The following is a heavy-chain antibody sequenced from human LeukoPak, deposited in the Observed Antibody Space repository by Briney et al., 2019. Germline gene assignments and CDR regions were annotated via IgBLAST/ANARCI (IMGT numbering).Heavy chain of an antibody. D-gene: IGHD3-3*01. V-gene: IGHV3-30*02. J-gene: IGHJ4*02. Sequence: GGSLRLSCAASGFTFSSYGMHWVRQAPGKGLEWVAFIRYDGSNKYYADSVKGRFTISRDNSKNTLYLQMNSLRAEDTAVYYCAKRFGDYDFWSGVDYWGQGTLVTVSS. CDR2: IRYDGSNK. CDR3: AKRFGDYDFWSGVDY. CDR1: GFTFSSYG.